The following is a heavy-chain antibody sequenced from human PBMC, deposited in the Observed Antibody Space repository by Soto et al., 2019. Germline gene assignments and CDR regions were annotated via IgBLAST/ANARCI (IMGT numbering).Heavy chain of an antibody. CDR3: ASSIPTQNWFDP. D-gene: IGHD2-15*01. Sequence: GESLKISCKGSGYSFTSYWISWVRQMPGKGLEWMGRIDPSDSYTNYSPSFQGHVTISADKSISTAYLQWSSLKASDTAMYYCASSIPTQNWFDPWGQGTLVTVSS. J-gene: IGHJ5*02. V-gene: IGHV5-10-1*01. CDR2: IDPSDSYT. CDR1: GYSFTSYW.